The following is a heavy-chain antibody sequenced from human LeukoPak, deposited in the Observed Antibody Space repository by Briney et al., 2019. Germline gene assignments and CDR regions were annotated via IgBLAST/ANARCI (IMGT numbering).Heavy chain of an antibody. CDR3: ARGVNTYYDFWSGYDAFDI. CDR1: GGSISSGSYY. V-gene: IGHV4-61*02. CDR2: IYTSGST. J-gene: IGHJ3*02. Sequence: SETLSLTCTVSGGSISSGSYYWSWIRQPAGKGLEWIGRIYTSGSTNYNPSLKSRVTISVDTSKNRFSLKLSSVTAADTAVYYCARGVNTYYDFWSGYDAFDIWGQGTMVTVSS. D-gene: IGHD3-3*01.